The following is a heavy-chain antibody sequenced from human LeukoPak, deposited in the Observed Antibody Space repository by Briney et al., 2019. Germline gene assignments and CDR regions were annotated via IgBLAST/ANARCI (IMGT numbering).Heavy chain of an antibody. CDR3: ASTKYYDFWHGYPLFDY. D-gene: IGHD3-3*01. V-gene: IGHV1-69*13. Sequence: ASVTVSCEASGYTFTSYAISWVRQAPGQGLEWMGGIIPIFGTANYAQKFQGKVTIPADESTSTAYMELSSLRSEDTAVYYCASTKYYDFWHGYPLFDYWGQGTLVTVSS. CDR2: IIPIFGTA. CDR1: GYTFTSYA. J-gene: IGHJ4*02.